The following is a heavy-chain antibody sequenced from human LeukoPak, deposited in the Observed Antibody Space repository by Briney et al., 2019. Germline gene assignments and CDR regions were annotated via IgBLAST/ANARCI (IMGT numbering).Heavy chain of an antibody. V-gene: IGHV3-48*01. CDR3: AREVYYDILTQNIDY. J-gene: IGHJ4*02. CDR2: ISSSSSTI. CDR1: GFTLSSYS. Sequence: PGGSLRLSCAASGFTLSSYSMNWVRQAPGKGLEWVSYISSSSSTIYYADSVKGRFTISRDNAKNSLYLQMNSLRAEDTAVYYCAREVYYDILTQNIDYWGQGTLVTVSS. D-gene: IGHD3-9*01.